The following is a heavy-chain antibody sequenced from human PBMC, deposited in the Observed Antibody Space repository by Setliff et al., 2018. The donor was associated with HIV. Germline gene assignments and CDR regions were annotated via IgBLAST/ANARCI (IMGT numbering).Heavy chain of an antibody. CDR2: IGVYNGNT. V-gene: IGHV1-18*01. J-gene: IGHJ3*02. CDR3: ATPGVGAGAFGI. D-gene: IGHD3-10*01. Sequence: ASVKVSCKASGYTFTSYGISWVRQAPGQGLEWMGWIGVYNGNTDYAQKVQGRVTMTTDTSTTTAYMELRSLRSDDTAVYYCATPGVGAGAFGIWGRGTMVTVSS. CDR1: GYTFTSYG.